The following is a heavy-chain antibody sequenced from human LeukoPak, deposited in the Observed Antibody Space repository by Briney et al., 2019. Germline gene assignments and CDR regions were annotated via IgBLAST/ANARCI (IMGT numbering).Heavy chain of an antibody. J-gene: IGHJ6*02. CDR2: ISYDGSNK. V-gene: IGHV3-30-3*01. Sequence: GRSLRLSCAASGFTFSSYAMHWVRQAPGKGLEWVAVISYDGSNKYYVDSVKGRFTISRDNSKNTLYLRMNSLRAEDTAVYYCARDQNDSSGYYSLYYYYYGMDVWGQGTTVTVSS. CDR1: GFTFSSYA. CDR3: ARDQNDSSGYYSLYYYYYGMDV. D-gene: IGHD3-22*01.